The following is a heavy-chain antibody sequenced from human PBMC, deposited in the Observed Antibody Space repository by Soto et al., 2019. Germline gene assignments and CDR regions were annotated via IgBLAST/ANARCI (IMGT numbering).Heavy chain of an antibody. CDR1: GYTFTGYY. J-gene: IGHJ4*02. V-gene: IGHV1-2*02. D-gene: IGHD3-3*01. CDR3: ATAARRSGYYDPTFDY. Sequence: GASVKVSCKASGYTFTGYYMNWVRQAPGQGLEWMGWINPNSGGTNYAQKFQGRVTMTRDTSISTAYMELSRLRSDDTAVYYCATAARRSGYYDPTFDYWGQGTLVTVSS. CDR2: INPNSGGT.